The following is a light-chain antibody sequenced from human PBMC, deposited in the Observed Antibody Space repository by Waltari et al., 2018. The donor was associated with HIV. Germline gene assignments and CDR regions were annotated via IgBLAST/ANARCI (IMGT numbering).Light chain of an antibody. CDR3: QEYNKWPPVT. V-gene: IGKV3-15*01. Sequence: EIILTQSPATLSASPGESATISCRASRTVSTDLAWYQQRPGQAPRLRIYSASTRASGVPARFSASGSGTEFTLTISSLQSEDFALYYCQEYNKWPPVTFGPGTRVDI. CDR1: RTVSTD. CDR2: SAS. J-gene: IGKJ3*01.